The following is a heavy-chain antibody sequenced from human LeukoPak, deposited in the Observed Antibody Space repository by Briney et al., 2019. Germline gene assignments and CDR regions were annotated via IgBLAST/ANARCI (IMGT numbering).Heavy chain of an antibody. CDR3: ATHRLESHDIQFDY. CDR1: GLPFSDYA. CDR2: IRISACGATT. J-gene: IGHJ4*02. Sequence: GGSLRLSCTVSGLPFSDYALSWVRQLPGKGLEWGGFIRISACGATTEYSAPVKDRFSISRDDSKSLVYLQMNTLKTEDTAVYYCATHRLESHDIQFDYWGQGAQVTVYS. D-gene: IGHD1-1*01. V-gene: IGHV3-49*04.